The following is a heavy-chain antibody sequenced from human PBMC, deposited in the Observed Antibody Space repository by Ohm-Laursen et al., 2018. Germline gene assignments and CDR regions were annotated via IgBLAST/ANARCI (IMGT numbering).Heavy chain of an antibody. J-gene: IGHJ4*02. D-gene: IGHD2-2*01. CDR1: GFTLRDHY. CDR2: TRNKANSYTT. Sequence: SLRLSCAASGFTLRDHYMDWVRQAPGKGLEWVGRTRNKANSYTTEYAASVKGRFTISRDDSKNSMYLQMNSLETEDTAVYYCAKSGSTRDFDYWGQGTLVTVSS. CDR3: AKSGSTRDFDY. V-gene: IGHV3-72*01.